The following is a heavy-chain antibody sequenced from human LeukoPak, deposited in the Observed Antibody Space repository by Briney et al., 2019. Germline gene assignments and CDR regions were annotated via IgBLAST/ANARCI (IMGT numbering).Heavy chain of an antibody. CDR3: AREGYSRSWFDP. V-gene: IGHV1-2*02. D-gene: IGHD5-18*01. Sequence: SSVKVSCKASGYTFTGYYMHWVRQAPGQGLEWMGWINPNSGGANYAQKFQGRVTMTRDTSISTAYMELSRLRSDDTAVYYCAREGYSRSWFDPWGQGTLVTVSS. CDR2: INPNSGGA. J-gene: IGHJ5*02. CDR1: GYTFTGYY.